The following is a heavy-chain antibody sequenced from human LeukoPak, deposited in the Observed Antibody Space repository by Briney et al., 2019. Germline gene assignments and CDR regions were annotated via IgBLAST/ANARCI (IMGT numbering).Heavy chain of an antibody. CDR3: ARVHVGWYSTYYFDY. J-gene: IGHJ4*02. D-gene: IGHD6-19*01. Sequence: SETLSLTCTVSGGSISNYYWSWIRQPPGKGLEWIGYINHSGSTNYNPSLKSRVTISVDTPKNQFSLKLSSVTAADTAVYYCARVHVGWYSTYYFDYWGQGTLVTVSS. V-gene: IGHV4-59*01. CDR1: GGSISNYY. CDR2: INHSGST.